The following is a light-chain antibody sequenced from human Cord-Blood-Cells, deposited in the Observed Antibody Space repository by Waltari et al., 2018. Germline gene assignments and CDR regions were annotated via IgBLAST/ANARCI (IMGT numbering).Light chain of an antibody. J-gene: IGLJ3*02. CDR2: DVS. CDR1: SSDVGGYNY. Sequence: QSALTQPASVSGSPGQSITISCTGTSSDVGGYNYFSWYQQHPGKAPKLMIYDVSNRPSGVSNRFSGSKSGNTASLTISVLQAEDEADYYCSSYTSSSTWVFGGGTKLTVL. CDR3: SSYTSSSTWV. V-gene: IGLV2-14*03.